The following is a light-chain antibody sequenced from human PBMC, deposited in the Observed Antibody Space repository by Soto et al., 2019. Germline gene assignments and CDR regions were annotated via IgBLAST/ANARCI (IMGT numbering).Light chain of an antibody. CDR3: QQHAAYPRD. Sequence: DIQVTQSPSAMSAAVGDRVTITCRTSQDISNCLGWFQQRPGKAPKRLISSASTLETGVPSRFSGTGSGTEFTLTISSLQPEDFATYYCQQHAAYPRDFGQGTKVDIK. J-gene: IGKJ1*01. V-gene: IGKV1-17*03. CDR2: SAS. CDR1: QDISNC.